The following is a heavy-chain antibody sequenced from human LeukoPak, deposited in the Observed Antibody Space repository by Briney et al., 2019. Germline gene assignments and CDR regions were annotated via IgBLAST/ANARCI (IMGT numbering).Heavy chain of an antibody. CDR2: ISSSSSYI. CDR3: ANSWTVYFRGVNY. J-gene: IGHJ4*02. CDR1: GFTFSSYA. V-gene: IGHV3-21*01. D-gene: IGHD3/OR15-3a*01. Sequence: GGSLRLSCAASGFTFSSYAMTWVRQAPGKGLEWVSSISSSSSYIYYADSVKGRFTIFRDNSKNTSYLQMNSLRAEDTALYYCANSWTVYFRGVNYWGQGTLVTVSS.